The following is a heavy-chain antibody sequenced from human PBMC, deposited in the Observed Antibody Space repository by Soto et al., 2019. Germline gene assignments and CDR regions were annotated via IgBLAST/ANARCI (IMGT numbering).Heavy chain of an antibody. J-gene: IGHJ6*02. V-gene: IGHV3-7*03. D-gene: IGHD2-15*01. CDR3: AREPGYCSGGSCYPHYYYYGMDV. CDR2: IKQDGSEK. Sequence: EVQLVESGGGLVQPGGSLRLSCVASGFTFSNDWMSWVRQAPEKGLEWVATIKQDGSEKYYVDSVKGRFTVSRDNTKNSLYLQMNSLRAEDTAVYYCAREPGYCSGGSCYPHYYYYGMDVWGQGTTVTVSS. CDR1: GFTFSNDW.